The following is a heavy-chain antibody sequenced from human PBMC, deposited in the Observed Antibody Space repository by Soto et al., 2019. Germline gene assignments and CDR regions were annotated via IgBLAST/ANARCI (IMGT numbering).Heavy chain of an antibody. D-gene: IGHD3-3*01. CDR3: VKGRYDFWSGPGDYFDY. V-gene: IGHV3-64D*06. Sequence: GGSLRLSCSASGFTFSSYAMHWVRQAPGKGLEYVSAISSNGGSTYYADSVKGRFTISRDNSKNTLYLQMSSLRAEDTAVYYCVKGRYDFWSGPGDYFDYWGQGTLVTVSS. CDR2: ISSNGGST. CDR1: GFTFSSYA. J-gene: IGHJ4*02.